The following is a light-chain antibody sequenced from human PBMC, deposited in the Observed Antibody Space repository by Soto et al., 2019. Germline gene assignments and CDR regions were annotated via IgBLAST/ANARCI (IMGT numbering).Light chain of an antibody. CDR2: VNSDGSH. V-gene: IGLV4-69*01. J-gene: IGLJ3*02. CDR1: SGHSSYA. CDR3: QTWGTARV. Sequence: QAVLTQSPSASASLGASVKLTCTLSSGHSSYAIAWHQQQPEKGPRYLMKVNSDGSHSKGDGIPDRFSGSSSGAERYLTISSHQSEDEGDYYCQTWGTARVFGGGTKLTVL.